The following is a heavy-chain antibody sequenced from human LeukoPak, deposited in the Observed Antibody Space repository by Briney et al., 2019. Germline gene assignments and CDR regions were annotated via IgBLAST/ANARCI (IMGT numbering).Heavy chain of an antibody. CDR1: GFTFSSYA. D-gene: IGHD3-22*01. V-gene: IGHV3-23*01. CDR3: SKDYYDSSGYPYGMDV. J-gene: IGHJ6*02. Sequence: PGGSLRLSCAASGFTFSSYAMSWVRQAPGKGLEWVSAISGSGGSTYYADSVKGRFTISRDNSKNTLYLQMNSLRAEDTAVYYCSKDYYDSSGYPYGMDVWAKGPRSPSP. CDR2: ISGSGGST.